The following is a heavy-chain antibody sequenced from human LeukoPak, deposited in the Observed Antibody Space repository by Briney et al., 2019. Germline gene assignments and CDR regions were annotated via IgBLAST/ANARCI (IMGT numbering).Heavy chain of an antibody. CDR3: ARIEEPYYYGSGSALGAFDI. V-gene: IGHV6-1*01. CDR2: TYYRSKWYN. J-gene: IGHJ3*02. CDR1: GDSVSSNSAA. D-gene: IGHD3-10*01. Sequence: SQTLSLTCAISGDSVSSNSAAWNWIRQSPSRGLEWLGRTYYRSKWYNDYAVSVKSRITINPDTSKNQFSLQLNSVTPEDTAVYYCARIEEPYYYGSGSALGAFDIWGQGTMVTVSS.